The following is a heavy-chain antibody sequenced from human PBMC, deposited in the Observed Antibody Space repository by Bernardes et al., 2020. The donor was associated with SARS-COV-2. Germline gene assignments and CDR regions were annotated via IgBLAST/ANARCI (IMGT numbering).Heavy chain of an antibody. D-gene: IGHD3-3*01. Sequence: SETLSLTCTVSGGSISSYYWSWIRQPAGKGLEWIGRIYTSGSTNYNPSLKSRVTMSVDTSKNQFSLDLRSVTAADTAVYFCARDRGEVQTLFGVVTGPQYFDFWGQGTLVTVS. CDR2: IYTSGST. CDR1: GGSISSYY. V-gene: IGHV4-4*07. CDR3: ARDRGEVQTLFGVVTGPQYFDF. J-gene: IGHJ4*02.